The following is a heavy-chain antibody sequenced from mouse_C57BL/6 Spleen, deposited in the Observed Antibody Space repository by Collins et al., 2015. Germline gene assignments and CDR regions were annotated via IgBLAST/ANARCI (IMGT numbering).Heavy chain of an antibody. Sequence: EVKLVESGGGLVQPGGSRKLSCAASGFTFSDYGMAWVRQAPGKGPEWVAFISNLAYSIYYADTVTGRFTISRENAKNTLYLEMSSLRSEDTAMYYCAREGTGTFAYWGQGTLVTVSA. V-gene: IGHV5-15*02. J-gene: IGHJ3*01. D-gene: IGHD4-1*01. CDR1: GFTFSDYG. CDR3: AREGTGTFAY. CDR2: ISNLAYSI.